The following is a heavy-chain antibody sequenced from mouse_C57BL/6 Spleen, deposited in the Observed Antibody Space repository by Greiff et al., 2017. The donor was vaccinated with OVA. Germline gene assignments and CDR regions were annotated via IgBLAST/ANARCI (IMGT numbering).Heavy chain of an antibody. J-gene: IGHJ4*01. D-gene: IGHD1-1*01. CDR3: TRYYYGSSYLYYAMDY. CDR2: IDPENGDT. V-gene: IGHV14-4*01. CDR1: GFNIKDDY. Sequence: EVQVVESGAELVRPGASVKLSCTASGFNIKDDYMHWVKQRPEQGLEWIGWIDPENGDTEYASKFQGKATITADTSSNTAYLQLSSLTSEDTAVYYCTRYYYGSSYLYYAMDYWGQGTSVTVSS.